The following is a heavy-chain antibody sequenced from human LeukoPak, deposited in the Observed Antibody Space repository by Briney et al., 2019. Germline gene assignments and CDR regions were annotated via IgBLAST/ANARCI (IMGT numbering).Heavy chain of an antibody. CDR1: NYSLSNSLY. Sequence: SEPLSLTCSGSNYSLSNSLYWGWLRQPPGKGMEWSGSIYRSGSTFYNASLKSRVTISLDTSKTQFSLKLSSVTAADTAVYFCARGTYGYYMDVWGKGTTVTVSS. CDR2: IYRSGST. D-gene: IGHD4-17*01. V-gene: IGHV4-38-2*02. CDR3: ARGTYGYYMDV. J-gene: IGHJ6*03.